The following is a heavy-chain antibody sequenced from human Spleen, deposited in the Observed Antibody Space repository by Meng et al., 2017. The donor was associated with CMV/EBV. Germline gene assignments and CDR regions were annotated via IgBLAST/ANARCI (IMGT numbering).Heavy chain of an antibody. CDR1: GFTFSSYW. V-gene: IGHV3-74*01. J-gene: IGHJ4*02. Sequence: GESLKISCAASGFTFSSYWMHWVRQGPGKGLVWVSRINSDGSSTSYADSVKGRFTISRDNAKNTLYLQMNSLRAEDTAVYYCARDRGERFLEWLGGYYFDYWGQGTLVTVSS. D-gene: IGHD3-3*01. CDR3: ARDRGERFLEWLGGYYFDY. CDR2: INSDGSST.